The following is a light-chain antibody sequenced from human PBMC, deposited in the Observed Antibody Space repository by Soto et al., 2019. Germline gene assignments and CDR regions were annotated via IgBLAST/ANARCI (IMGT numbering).Light chain of an antibody. Sequence: EIVFTQSPGTLSFSPGERATLSCRASQSVSSNYLAWYQQKPGQAPRLLVYGASSRATGIPDRFSGSGSGTDFTLTISRLEPEDFAVYYCQQYGSSRWTFGQGTKVDIK. V-gene: IGKV3-20*01. CDR2: GAS. CDR3: QQYGSSRWT. CDR1: QSVSSNY. J-gene: IGKJ1*01.